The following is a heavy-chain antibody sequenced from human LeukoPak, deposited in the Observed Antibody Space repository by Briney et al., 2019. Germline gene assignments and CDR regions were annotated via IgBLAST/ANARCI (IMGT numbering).Heavy chain of an antibody. D-gene: IGHD6-19*01. Sequence: GGSLRLCCAASGFTFSSYWMSWVRQATGKGLEWVANIKQDGSEKYYVDAVKGRFTISRDNAKNSLYLQMNSLRAEDTAVYYCARDLGNIAVAATHFDYWGQGTLVTVSS. J-gene: IGHJ4*02. CDR3: ARDLGNIAVAATHFDY. CDR2: IKQDGSEK. CDR1: GFTFSSYW. V-gene: IGHV3-7*01.